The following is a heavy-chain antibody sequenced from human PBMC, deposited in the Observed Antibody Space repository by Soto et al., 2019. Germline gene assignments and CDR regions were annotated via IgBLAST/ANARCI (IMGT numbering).Heavy chain of an antibody. Sequence: QLQLQESGPGLVKPSENLSLTCTVSGGSISSSSYYWGWIRQPPGKGLEWIGSIYYSGSTYYNPSLKSRVTISVDTSKNQCSLKLSSVTAADTAVYYCARQGPYYYQSWYFDLWGRGTLVTVSS. CDR2: IYYSGST. D-gene: IGHD3-10*01. J-gene: IGHJ2*01. CDR3: ARQGPYYYQSWYFDL. V-gene: IGHV4-39*01. CDR1: GGSISSSSYY.